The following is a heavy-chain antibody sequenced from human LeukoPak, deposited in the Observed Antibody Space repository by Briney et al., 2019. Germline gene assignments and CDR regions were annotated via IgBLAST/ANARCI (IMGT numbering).Heavy chain of an antibody. CDR3: ARGLSSGWYQPFNY. CDR1: GFTFNSRT. J-gene: IGHJ4*02. Sequence: GGSLRLSYAASGFTFNSRTMNWVRQAPGKGLEWVAVISYDGSNKYYADSVKGRFTISRDNSKNTLYLQMNSLRAEDTAVCYCARGLSSGWYQPFNYWGQGTLVTVSS. CDR2: ISYDGSNK. D-gene: IGHD6-19*01. V-gene: IGHV3-30-3*01.